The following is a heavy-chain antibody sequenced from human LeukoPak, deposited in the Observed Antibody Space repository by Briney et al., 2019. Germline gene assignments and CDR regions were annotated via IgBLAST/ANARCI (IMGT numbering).Heavy chain of an antibody. J-gene: IGHJ4*02. CDR2: ISSSGSTI. V-gene: IGHV3-11*01. Sequence: YYWGWIRQPPGKGLEWVSYISSSGSTIYYADSVKGRFTISRDNAKNSLYLQMNSLRVEDTAVYYCARSEDTSCFDYWGQGTLVTVSS. CDR3: ARSEDTSCFDY. D-gene: IGHD2-2*01. CDR1: YY.